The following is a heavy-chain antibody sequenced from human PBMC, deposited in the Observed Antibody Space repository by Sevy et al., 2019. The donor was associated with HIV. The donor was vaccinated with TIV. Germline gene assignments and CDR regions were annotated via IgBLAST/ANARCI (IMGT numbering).Heavy chain of an antibody. V-gene: IGHV3-53*01. CDR3: PSQLGIGAFDI. Sequence: GGSLRLSCAASGLSVSRNYLSWVRQAPGKGLEWVSVIYAGGSTYYADSVKGRFTVSRDKAKNTLYYQMNSLRAEDTAVYYCPSQLGIGAFDIWGQGTMVTVS. CDR2: IYAGGST. CDR1: GLSVSRNY. J-gene: IGHJ3*02. D-gene: IGHD7-27*01.